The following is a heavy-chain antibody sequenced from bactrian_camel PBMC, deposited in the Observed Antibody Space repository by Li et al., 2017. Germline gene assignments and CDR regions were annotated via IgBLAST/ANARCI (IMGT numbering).Heavy chain of an antibody. CDR1: GYTYRSYC. J-gene: IGHJ4*01. CDR2: IHAYTGMT. Sequence: HVQLVESGGGSVQAGGSLRLACAFLGYTYRSYCMAWFRQAPGKEREGVASIHAYTGMTAYAESVKGRFTISRDNDKNTVFLQMDSLKPEDTAMYYCGADYPGFHRPEGCDLDFPYKGQRTQVTVS. D-gene: IGHD5*01. V-gene: IGHV3S1*01.